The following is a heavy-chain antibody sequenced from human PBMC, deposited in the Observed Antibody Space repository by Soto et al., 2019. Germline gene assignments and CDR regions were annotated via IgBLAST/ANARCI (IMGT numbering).Heavy chain of an antibody. CDR1: GFTFSSYA. CDR2: ISGSGGST. Sequence: GGSLRLSCAASGFTFSSYAMSWVRQAPGKGLEWVSAISGSGGSTYYADSVKGRFTISRDNSKNTLYLQMNSLRAEDTAVYYCAKDLGLRGLYWDAFDIWRQGTXVTVSS. CDR3: AKDLGLRGLYWDAFDI. D-gene: IGHD4-17*01. J-gene: IGHJ3*02. V-gene: IGHV3-23*01.